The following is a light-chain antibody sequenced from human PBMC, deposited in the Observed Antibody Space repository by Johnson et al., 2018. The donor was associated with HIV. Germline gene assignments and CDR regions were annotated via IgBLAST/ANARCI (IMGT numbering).Light chain of an antibody. CDR1: SSNIGNNY. CDR3: AAWVSGLSARYV. CDR2: DNN. Sequence: QSVLTQPPSVSAAPGQKVTISCSGSSSNIGNNYVSWYQQLPGTAPKLLIYDNNKRPWGIPDRFSGSKSGTSATLGITGVHTGDEADYYCAAWVSGLSARYVFGPGT. V-gene: IGLV1-51*01. J-gene: IGLJ1*01.